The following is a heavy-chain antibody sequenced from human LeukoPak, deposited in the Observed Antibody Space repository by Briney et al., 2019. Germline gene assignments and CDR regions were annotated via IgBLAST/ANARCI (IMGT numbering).Heavy chain of an antibody. CDR2: ISGSGGST. D-gene: IGHD3-3*01. CDR1: GFTFSSYS. CDR3: AKSAPFTIFGVVIPMYYFDY. V-gene: IGHV3-23*01. Sequence: GGSLRLSCAASGFTFSSYSMSWVRQAPGKGLEWVSAISGSGGSTYYADSVKGRFTISRDNSKNTLYLQMNSLRAEDTAVYYCAKSAPFTIFGVVIPMYYFDYWGQGTLVTVSS. J-gene: IGHJ4*02.